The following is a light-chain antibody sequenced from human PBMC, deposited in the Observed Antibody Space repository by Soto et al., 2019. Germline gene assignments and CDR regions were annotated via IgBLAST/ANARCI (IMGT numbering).Light chain of an antibody. CDR3: QHYDHIPFT. J-gene: IGKJ2*01. CDR1: RDIGDN. CDR2: DAS. Sequence: DIQMTQSPSSLSASVGDSVTIVCQASRDIGDNLSWFQQKPGEAPKLLIYDASKLETGVPSRFSGSVSATDFTLTISRLQPEDSASYFCQHYDHIPFTFGQGTRLQI. V-gene: IGKV1-33*01.